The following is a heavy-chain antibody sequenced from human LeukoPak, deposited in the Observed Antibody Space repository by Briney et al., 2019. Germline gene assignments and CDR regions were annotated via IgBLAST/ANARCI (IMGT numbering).Heavy chain of an antibody. D-gene: IGHD3-10*01. J-gene: IGHJ4*02. CDR1: GFTFSSYG. CDR3: AREGVRGVIAY. V-gene: IGHV3-33*01. Sequence: GGSLRLSCAASGFTFSSYGMHWVRQAPGKGLEWVAVIWYDGSNKYYADSVKGRFTISRDNSKNTLYLQMNSLRAEDTAVYYCAREGVRGVIAYWGQGTLVTVSS. CDR2: IWYDGSNK.